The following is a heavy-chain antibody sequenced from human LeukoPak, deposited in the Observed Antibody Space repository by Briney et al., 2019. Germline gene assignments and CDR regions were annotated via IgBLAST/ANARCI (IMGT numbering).Heavy chain of an antibody. J-gene: IGHJ4*02. D-gene: IGHD3-22*01. CDR1: GYTFTSYG. Sequence: ASVKVSCKASGYTFTSYGISWVRQAPGQGLEWMGWISAYNGNTNYAQKLQGRVTMTTDTSTSTAYMELRSLRSDDTAVYYCARNYYDSSGYLTFDYWGQGTLVTVSS. CDR3: ARNYYDSSGYLTFDY. V-gene: IGHV1-18*01. CDR2: ISAYNGNT.